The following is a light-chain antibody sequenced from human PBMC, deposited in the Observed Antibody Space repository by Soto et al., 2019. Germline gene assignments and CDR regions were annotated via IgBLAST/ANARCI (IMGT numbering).Light chain of an antibody. Sequence: QPVLTQSSSASASLGSSVKLTCTLSSGHSSYIIAWHQQQPGKAPRYLMKLEGSGSYNRGGGVPDRFSGSSSGADRYLTISNLQFEDEADYYCETWHTNMHVVFGGGTQLTVL. CDR3: ETWHTNMHVV. J-gene: IGLJ2*01. CDR1: SGHSSYI. CDR2: LEGSGSY. V-gene: IGLV4-60*02.